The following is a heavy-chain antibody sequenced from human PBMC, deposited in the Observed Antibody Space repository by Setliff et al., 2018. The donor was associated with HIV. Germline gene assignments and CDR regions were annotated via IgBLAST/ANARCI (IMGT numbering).Heavy chain of an antibody. CDR1: GYTFTSYP. CDR2: INAGNSNT. D-gene: IGHD6-19*01. CDR3: ARDPGEGGGGWHETETEYFQY. Sequence: ASVKVSCKGSGYTFTSYPIHWVRQAPGQRLEWMGWINAGNSNTKYSQRFQGRVTITRDTSASTAYMELSSLRSEDTAVYYCARDPGEGGGGWHETETEYFQYWGQGTLVTVSS. J-gene: IGHJ1*01. V-gene: IGHV1-3*01.